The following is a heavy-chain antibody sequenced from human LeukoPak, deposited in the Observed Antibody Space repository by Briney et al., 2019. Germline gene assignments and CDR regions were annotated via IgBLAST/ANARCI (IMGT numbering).Heavy chain of an antibody. V-gene: IGHV4-31*03. J-gene: IGHJ5*02. D-gene: IGHD1-26*01. CDR1: GGSISSGGYY. Sequence: PSETLSLTCTVSGGSISSGGYYWSWIRQHPGKGLEWIGYIYYSGSTYYNPSLESRVTISVDTSKNQFSLKLSSVTAADTAVYYCARGAGATRNSWFDPWGQGTLVTVSS. CDR3: ARGAGATRNSWFDP. CDR2: IYYSGST.